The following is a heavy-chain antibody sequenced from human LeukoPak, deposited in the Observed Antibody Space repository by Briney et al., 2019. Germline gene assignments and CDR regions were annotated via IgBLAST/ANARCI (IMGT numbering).Heavy chain of an antibody. CDR1: GYTFTSYA. V-gene: IGHV7-4-1*02. J-gene: IGHJ2*01. D-gene: IGHD6-13*01. Sequence: ASVKVSCKASGYTFTSYAMNWVRQAPGQGLEWMGWINTNTGNPTYAQGFTGRFVFSLDTSVSTAYLQISSLKAEDTAVYYCARVNRIIIAAADHYWYFDLWGRGTLVTVSS. CDR3: ARVNRIIIAAADHYWYFDL. CDR2: INTNTGNP.